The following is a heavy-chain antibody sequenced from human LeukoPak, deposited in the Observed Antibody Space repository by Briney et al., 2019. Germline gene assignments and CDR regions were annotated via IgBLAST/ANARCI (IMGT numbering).Heavy chain of an antibody. CDR2: IFPGDSDT. Sequence: GESLKISRQGSGYSFTSYWIGWVGQMPGKGLEWMGTIFPGDSDTRYSPSFQGQVTISVDKSISTAYLQWSSLKASDTAMYYCARHLAVGAPDYWGQGTLVAVSS. J-gene: IGHJ4*02. V-gene: IGHV5-51*01. D-gene: IGHD6-19*01. CDR1: GYSFTSYW. CDR3: ARHLAVGAPDY.